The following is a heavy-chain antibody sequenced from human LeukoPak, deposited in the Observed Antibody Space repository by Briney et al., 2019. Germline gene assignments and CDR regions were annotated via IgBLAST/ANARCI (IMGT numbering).Heavy chain of an antibody. CDR3: ARGYGDLSP. CDR2: INHSGST. V-gene: IGHV4-34*01. J-gene: IGHJ5*02. D-gene: IGHD4-17*01. CDR1: GGSFSGYY. Sequence: SETLSLTCAVYGGSFSGYYWSWIRQPPGKGLEWIGEINHSGSTNYNPSLKSRVTISVDTSKNQLSLKLSSVTAADTAVYYCARGYGDLSPWGQGALVTVSS.